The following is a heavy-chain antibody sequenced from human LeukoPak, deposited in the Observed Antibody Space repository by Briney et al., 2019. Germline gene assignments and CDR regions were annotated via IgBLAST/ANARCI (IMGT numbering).Heavy chain of an antibody. CDR2: VYYVGST. CDR3: ARSGDSSAYYSF. J-gene: IGHJ4*02. D-gene: IGHD3-22*01. Sequence: SETLSLTCAVSGGSISGYFWSWSRQPPGKGLEWIGNVYYVGSTSYSPSLKSRVTISLDTSKDQFSLEMNSVTAADTAVYYCARSGDSSAYYSFWGQGILVTVSS. CDR1: GGSISGYF. V-gene: IGHV4-59*01.